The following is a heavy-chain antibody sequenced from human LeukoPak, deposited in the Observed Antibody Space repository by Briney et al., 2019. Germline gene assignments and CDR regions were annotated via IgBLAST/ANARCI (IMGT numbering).Heavy chain of an antibody. CDR2: ISSSSGYI. CDR3: AVGATIEPDY. V-gene: IGHV3-21*01. J-gene: IGHJ4*02. Sequence: GGSLRLSCAASGFTFSSYAMNWVCQAPGKGLEWVSSISSSSGYIYYADSVKGRFTISRDNAKNSLYLQMNSLRAEDTAVYYCAVGATIEPDYWGQGTLVTVSS. CDR1: GFTFSSYA. D-gene: IGHD1-26*01.